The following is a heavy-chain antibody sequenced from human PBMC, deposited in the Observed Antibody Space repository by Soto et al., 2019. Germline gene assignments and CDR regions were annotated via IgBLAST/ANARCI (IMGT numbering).Heavy chain of an antibody. D-gene: IGHD6-6*01. CDR1: GYTFTGYY. J-gene: IGHJ5*02. Sequence: ASGKVSCKASGYTFTGYYMHWVRQAPAQGLEWMGWINPNSGGTNYAQKFQGRVTMTRDTSISTAYMELSRLRSDDTAVYYCARDWIVGQLVSWFDPWGQGTLVTVSS. V-gene: IGHV1-2*02. CDR2: INPNSGGT. CDR3: ARDWIVGQLVSWFDP.